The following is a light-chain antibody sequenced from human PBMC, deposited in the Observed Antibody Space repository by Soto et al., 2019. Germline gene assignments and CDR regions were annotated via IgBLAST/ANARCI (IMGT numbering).Light chain of an antibody. J-gene: IGKJ2*01. Sequence: EVVMTQSPANLSMSPGESATLSCRASQSVDSNLAWYQQKFGQAPRLLIYGASIRATGIPGRFSGSGSGTEFTLTISSLQSEDFAVYYCLQFNNWPGTFGQGTSLEIK. CDR3: LQFNNWPGT. CDR2: GAS. V-gene: IGKV3-15*01. CDR1: QSVDSN.